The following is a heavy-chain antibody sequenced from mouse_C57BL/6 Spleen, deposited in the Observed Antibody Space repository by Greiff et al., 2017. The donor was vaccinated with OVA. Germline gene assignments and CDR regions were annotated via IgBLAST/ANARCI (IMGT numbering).Heavy chain of an antibody. CDR1: GYSFTGYF. J-gene: IGHJ4*01. CDR2: INPYNGDT. V-gene: IGHV1-20*01. Sequence: VHVKQSGPELVKPGDSVKISCKASGYSFTGYFMNWVMQSHGKSLEWIGRINPYNGDTFYNQKFKGKATLTVDKSSSTAHMELRSLTSEDSAVYYCARAYYSNSYAMDYWGQGTSVTVSS. D-gene: IGHD2-5*01. CDR3: ARAYYSNSYAMDY.